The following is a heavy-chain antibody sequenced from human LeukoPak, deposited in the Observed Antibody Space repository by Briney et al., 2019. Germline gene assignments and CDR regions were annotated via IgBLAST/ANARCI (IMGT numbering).Heavy chain of an antibody. V-gene: IGHV3-66*01. Sequence: PGGSLRLSRAASGFTVSSNYMSWVRQAPGKGLEWVSVIYSGGSTYYADSVKGRFTISRDNSKNTLYLQMNSLRAEDTAVYYCARENYGELPYWGQGTLVTVSS. CDR1: GFTVSSNY. J-gene: IGHJ4*02. D-gene: IGHD4-17*01. CDR2: IYSGGST. CDR3: ARENYGELPY.